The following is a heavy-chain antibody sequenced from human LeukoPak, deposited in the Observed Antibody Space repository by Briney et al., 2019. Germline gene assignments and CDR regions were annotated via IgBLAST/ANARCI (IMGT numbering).Heavy chain of an antibody. CDR2: ISIGGDT. J-gene: IGHJ3*02. CDR3: VRAHVGAGLAFDI. V-gene: IGHV3-13*01. D-gene: IGHD1-26*01. CDR1: GFIFSDYD. Sequence: GGSLRHSCAVSGFIFSDYDMHWVRQRAGEGLEWVSAISIGGDTYYPGSVKGRFTISRENAKNSFYLQMNSLRVEDTAVYYCVRAHVGAGLAFDIWGQGTLVTVSS.